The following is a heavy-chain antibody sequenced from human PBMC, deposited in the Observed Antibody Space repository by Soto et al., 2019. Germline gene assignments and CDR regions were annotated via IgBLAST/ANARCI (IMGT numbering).Heavy chain of an antibody. CDR3: ATILVMGIAARPGWYFDL. D-gene: IGHD6-6*01. Sequence: QVQLVQSGAEVKKPGASVKVSCKVSGYTLTELSMHWMRQAPGKGLEWMGGFDPEDGETIYAQKFQGRVTMTEDTSTDTAYMELSSLRSEDTAVYYCATILVMGIAARPGWYFDLWGRGTLVTVSS. J-gene: IGHJ2*01. CDR1: GYTLTELS. V-gene: IGHV1-24*01. CDR2: FDPEDGET.